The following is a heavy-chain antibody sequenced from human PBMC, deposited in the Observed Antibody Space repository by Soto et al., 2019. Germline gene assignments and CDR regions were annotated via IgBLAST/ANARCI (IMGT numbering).Heavy chain of an antibody. CDR2: IFQSGST. D-gene: IGHD6-19*01. CDR1: GGTIRSPDW. Sequence: SETLSLTCVVSGGTIRSPDWWTWVRQPPGKGLEWIGEIFQSGSTNYTPSLESRVTISVDKSKNQFSLTLTSVTAADTAVYFCARGRGRYSSGWSWFDPWGQGILVTAPQ. CDR3: ARGRGRYSSGWSWFDP. J-gene: IGHJ5*02. V-gene: IGHV4-4*02.